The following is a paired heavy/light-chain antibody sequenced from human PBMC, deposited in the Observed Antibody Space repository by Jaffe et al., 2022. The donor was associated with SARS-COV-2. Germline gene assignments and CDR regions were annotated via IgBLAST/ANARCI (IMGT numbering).Light chain of an antibody. V-gene: IGKV4-1*01. J-gene: IGKJ1*01. Sequence: DIVMTQSPDSLAVSLGERATINCKSSQSVSYSSNNKNFLAWYQQKPGQPPKLLIYWASTRESGVPDRFSGSASGTDFTLTIGSLQAEDVAVYYCQQYYGSPKTFGQGTKVEIK. CDR2: WAS. CDR3: QQYYGSPKT. CDR1: QSVSYSSNNKNF.
Heavy chain of an antibody. V-gene: IGHV4-4*02. J-gene: IGHJ4*02. CDR1: GDSIGNNNW. CDR3: ARELFFGCGSYGY. CDR2: IYHSGST. D-gene: IGHD1-26*01. Sequence: QVQLQESGPGLVKPSGTLSLTCAVSGDSIGNNNWWSWVRQPPGKGLEWIGEIYHSGSTNYNPSLKSRVTISVDKSKNQFSLNLNSVTAADTAVYYCARELFFGCGSYGYWGQGTLVTVSS.